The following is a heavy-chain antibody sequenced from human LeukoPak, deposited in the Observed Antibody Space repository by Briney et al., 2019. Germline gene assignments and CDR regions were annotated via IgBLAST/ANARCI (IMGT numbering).Heavy chain of an antibody. D-gene: IGHD3-10*01. CDR3: ARPMVRGVSCVFDY. Sequence: GASVKVSCKPSGYTFTGYYMHWVRQAPGQGLEWMGWINPNSGGTNYAQKFQGRVTMTRDTSISTAYMELSRLRSDDTAVYYCARPMVRGVSCVFDYWGQGTLVTVSS. V-gene: IGHV1-2*02. CDR2: INPNSGGT. CDR1: GYTFTGYY. J-gene: IGHJ4*02.